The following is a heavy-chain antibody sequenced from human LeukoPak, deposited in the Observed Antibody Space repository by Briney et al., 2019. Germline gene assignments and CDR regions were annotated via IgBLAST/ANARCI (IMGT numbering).Heavy chain of an antibody. V-gene: IGHV1-2*02. D-gene: IGHD2-2*02. CDR2: INPNSGGT. CDR3: ARGTCNSYCYTPAVAFDI. Sequence: ASVKVSCKASGYTFTGYYMHWVRQAPGQGLEWMGWINPNSGGTNYAQKFQGRVTMTRDTSISTAYMELSRLRSDDTAVYYCARGTCNSYCYTPAVAFDIWGQGTMVTVSS. J-gene: IGHJ3*02. CDR1: GYTFTGYY.